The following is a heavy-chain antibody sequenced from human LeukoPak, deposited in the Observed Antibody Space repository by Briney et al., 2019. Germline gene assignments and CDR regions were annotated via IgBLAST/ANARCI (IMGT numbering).Heavy chain of an antibody. CDR3: ARGRHILMVTVNFDY. J-gene: IGHJ4*02. V-gene: IGHV1-46*01. CDR1: GYTSSNYY. Sequence: GASVKVSCKASGYTSSNYYMHWVRQAPGQGFEWMGIINPSGGDTRYAQKFQGRVSMTRDMSTSTVYMELSSLRSEDRAVYFCARGRHILMVTVNFDYWGQGTLVTVSS. CDR2: INPSGGDT. D-gene: IGHD2-21*02.